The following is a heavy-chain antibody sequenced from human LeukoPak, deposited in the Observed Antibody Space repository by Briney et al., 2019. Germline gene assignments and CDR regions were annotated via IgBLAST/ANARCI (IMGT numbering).Heavy chain of an antibody. J-gene: IGHJ4*02. CDR2: ISYDGSNK. V-gene: IGHV3-30*04. Sequence: GGSLRLSCAASGFTFSSYAMYWVRQAPGKGLEWVAVISYDGSNKYYADSVKGRFTISRDNSKNTLYLQMNSLRAEDTAVYYCAKDHRNYGSGSYSHFDYWGQGTLVTVSS. CDR3: AKDHRNYGSGSYSHFDY. D-gene: IGHD3-10*01. CDR1: GFTFSSYA.